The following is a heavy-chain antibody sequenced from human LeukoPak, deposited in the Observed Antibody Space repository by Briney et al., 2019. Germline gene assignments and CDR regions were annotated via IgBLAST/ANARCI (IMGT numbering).Heavy chain of an antibody. D-gene: IGHD6-19*01. CDR3: AKGSGSGWYGWFAP. Sequence: GGSLRLSCAASGFTFSNYGMHWVRQAPGKGLEWVAVVFYDGSTEYYADSVKGRFTISRDNSKNTLFLQMSSLRAEDTAVYYCAKGSGSGWYGWFAPWGQGTLVTVSS. J-gene: IGHJ5*02. CDR2: VFYDGSTE. V-gene: IGHV3-33*06. CDR1: GFTFSNYG.